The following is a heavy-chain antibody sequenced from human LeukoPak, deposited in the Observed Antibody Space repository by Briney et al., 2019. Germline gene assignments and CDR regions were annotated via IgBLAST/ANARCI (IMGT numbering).Heavy chain of an antibody. J-gene: IGHJ4*02. CDR1: GYTFTSYF. V-gene: IGHV1-46*01. CDR2: INPSGGST. D-gene: IGHD3-22*01. CDR3: ARDLNYYDSSGYYFDY. Sequence: ASVKVSCKASGYTFTSYFLHWVRQAPGQGLEWMGIINPSGGSTNYAQKFQGRVTITADESTSTAYMELSSLRSEDTAVYYCARDLNYYDSSGYYFDYWGQGTLVTVSS.